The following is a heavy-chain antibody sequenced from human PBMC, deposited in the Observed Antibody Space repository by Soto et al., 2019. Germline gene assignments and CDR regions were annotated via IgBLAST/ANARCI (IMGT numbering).Heavy chain of an antibody. CDR1: GFTFSSYA. CDR2: ISGSGGST. Sequence: EVQLLESGGGLVQPGGSLRLSCAASGFTFSSYAMSWVRQAPGKGLEWVSAISGSGGSTYYADSVKGRFTISRDNSKNTLYLQMNSLRAEDTAVYYCAKDTLQARRWLHPEAFDIWGQGTMVTVSS. CDR3: AKDTLQARRWLHPEAFDI. D-gene: IGHD5-12*01. J-gene: IGHJ3*02. V-gene: IGHV3-23*01.